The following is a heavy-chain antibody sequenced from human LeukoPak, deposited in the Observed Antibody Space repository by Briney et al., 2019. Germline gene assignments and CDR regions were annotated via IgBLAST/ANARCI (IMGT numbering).Heavy chain of an antibody. CDR2: ISYDGSNK. CDR3: AKDRVGIAAAGLDY. J-gene: IGHJ4*02. Sequence: GGSLRLSCAASGFTFSSYGMHWVRQAPGKGLEWVAVISYDGSNKYYADSVKGRFTISRDNSKNTLYLQMNSLRAEDTAVYYCAKDRVGIAAAGLDYWGQGTLVTVSS. V-gene: IGHV3-30*18. D-gene: IGHD6-13*01. CDR1: GFTFSSYG.